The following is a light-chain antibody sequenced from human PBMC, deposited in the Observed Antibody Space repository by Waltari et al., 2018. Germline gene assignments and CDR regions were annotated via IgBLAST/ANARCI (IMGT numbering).Light chain of an antibody. CDR2: QVA. Sequence: DIVLTQSPLSLPVTPGQPASLSCRSSQSLIHSDGKTYLKWLQQKPGQPPRRLIYQVANRDSGVPDRFSGSGAGTDFTLKISRVEAEDVGVYYCVQGTNVLTFGGGTKVEIK. CDR1: QSLIHSDGKTY. CDR3: VQGTNVLT. V-gene: IGKV2-30*02. J-gene: IGKJ4*01.